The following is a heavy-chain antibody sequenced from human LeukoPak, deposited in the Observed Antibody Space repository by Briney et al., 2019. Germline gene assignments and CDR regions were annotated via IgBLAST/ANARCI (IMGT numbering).Heavy chain of an antibody. CDR2: IYYSGST. D-gene: IGHD3-22*01. Sequence: SETLSLTCTVSGGSISSYYCSWIRQPPGKGLEWIGYIYYSGSTNYNPSLKSRVTISVDTSKNQFSLKLSSVTAADTAVYYCARVKVIDAFDIWGQGTMVTVSS. CDR3: ARVKVIDAFDI. CDR1: GGSISSYY. V-gene: IGHV4-59*01. J-gene: IGHJ3*02.